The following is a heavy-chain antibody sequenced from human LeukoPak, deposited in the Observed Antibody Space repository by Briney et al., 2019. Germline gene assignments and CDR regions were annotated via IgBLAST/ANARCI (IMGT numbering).Heavy chain of an antibody. CDR1: GFTFNNYG. Sequence: PGGSLRLSCAASGFTFNNYGMHWVRQAPGKGLEWVAVISYDGSNKYYADSVKGRFTISRDNSKNTLYLQMNSLRAEDTAVYYCAKGTVQQLVPSGSWGQGTLVTVSS. J-gene: IGHJ5*02. V-gene: IGHV3-30*18. CDR3: AKGTVQQLVPSGS. D-gene: IGHD6-13*01. CDR2: ISYDGSNK.